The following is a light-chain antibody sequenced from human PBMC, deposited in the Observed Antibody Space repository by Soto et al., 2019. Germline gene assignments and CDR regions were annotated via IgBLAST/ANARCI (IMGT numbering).Light chain of an antibody. CDR2: DAS. CDR3: QQRNSWPLT. J-gene: IGKJ4*01. V-gene: IGKV3-11*01. Sequence: EIVLTQSPATLSLSPGERATLSCRASQSVSSYSAWYQQKPGQAPRLLIYDASNRATGIPAKFSGSGSGTDFTLTISSLEPEDFAVYYCQQRNSWPLTFGGGTKVDIK. CDR1: QSVSSY.